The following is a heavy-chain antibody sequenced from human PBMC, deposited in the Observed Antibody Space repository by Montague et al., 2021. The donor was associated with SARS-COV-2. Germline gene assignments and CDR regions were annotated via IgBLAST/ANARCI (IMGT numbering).Heavy chain of an antibody. D-gene: IGHD2-15*01. CDR1: GGSIRSSSYY. CDR3: ARGPLHGVAADTPFDL. J-gene: IGHJ4*02. Sequence: SETLSLTCTVSGGSIRSSSYYWGWLRQPPGKGLECIGSIYYSGSTYYNPSLKSRVTISVDTSKNHFSLKLSSVTAADTAVYYCARGPLHGVAADTPFDLWGQGTLVTVSS. V-gene: IGHV4-39*02. CDR2: IYYSGST.